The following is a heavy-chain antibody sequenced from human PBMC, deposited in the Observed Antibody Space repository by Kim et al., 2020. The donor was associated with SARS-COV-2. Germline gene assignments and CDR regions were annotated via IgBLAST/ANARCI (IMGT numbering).Heavy chain of an antibody. D-gene: IGHD1-26*01. CDR3: ARADSGSYWGYYFDY. V-gene: IGHV4-39*07. J-gene: IGHJ4*02. Sequence: PSLKSRVTISVDTSKSQFSLKLSSVAAADTAVYYCARADSGSYWGYYFDYWGQGTLVTVSS.